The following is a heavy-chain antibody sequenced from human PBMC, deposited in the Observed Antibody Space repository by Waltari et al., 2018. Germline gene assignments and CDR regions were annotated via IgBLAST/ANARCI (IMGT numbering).Heavy chain of an antibody. V-gene: IGHV1-3*03. D-gene: IGHD4-17*01. CDR3: ARGSRLPFFDW. Sequence: QVQLVQSGTEVKKPGATVKVSCKTSGYTFISYSMHWVRQAPGQRPEWMGWINVGNGDTKYSQEFQSRVTITSDTFARTTYMELRSLRSEDMAVYFCARGSRLPFFDWWGQGTLVSVSS. J-gene: IGHJ4*02. CDR1: GYTFISYS. CDR2: INVGNGDT.